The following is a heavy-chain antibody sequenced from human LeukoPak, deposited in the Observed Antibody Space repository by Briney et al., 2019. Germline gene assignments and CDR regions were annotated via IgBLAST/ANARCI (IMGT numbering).Heavy chain of an antibody. CDR1: GFTFSSYS. D-gene: IGHD4-17*01. J-gene: IGHJ4*02. Sequence: GGSLRLSRAVSGFTFSSYSMNWIRQAPGKGLEWVSSISSSTSYIYYADSVKGRFTISKDNAKNSLYLQMNSLRAEDTAVYYCARAGGSTVSHSDYWGQGTLVTVSS. CDR2: ISSSTSYI. V-gene: IGHV3-21*01. CDR3: ARAGGSTVSHSDY.